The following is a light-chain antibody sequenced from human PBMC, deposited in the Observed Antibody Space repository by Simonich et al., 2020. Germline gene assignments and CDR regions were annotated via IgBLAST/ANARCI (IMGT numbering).Light chain of an antibody. CDR2: WAS. CDR3: QQYYSTPYT. V-gene: IGKV4-1*01. Sequence: DIVMTQSPDSLAVSLGERATINCKSSQSVLYSSNNKKYLAWYQQKPGQPPKLLIYWASPRESGVPDRFSGSGSGTDFTLTISSLPAEDVAVYYCQQYYSTPYTFGQGTKLEIK. J-gene: IGKJ2*01. CDR1: QSVLYSSNNKKY.